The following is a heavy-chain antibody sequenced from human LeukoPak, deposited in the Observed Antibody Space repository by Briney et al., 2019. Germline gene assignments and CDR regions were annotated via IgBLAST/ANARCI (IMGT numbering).Heavy chain of an antibody. J-gene: IGHJ5*02. Sequence: GGSLRLSCAASGFTVSSNYMSWVRQAPGKGLEWVSVIYSGGSTYYADSVKGRFTISRDNSKNTLYLQMNSLRAEDTAVYYCAREPLGGYWFDPWGQRTLVTVSS. CDR1: GFTVSSNY. D-gene: IGHD3-16*01. V-gene: IGHV3-66*02. CDR3: AREPLGGYWFDP. CDR2: IYSGGST.